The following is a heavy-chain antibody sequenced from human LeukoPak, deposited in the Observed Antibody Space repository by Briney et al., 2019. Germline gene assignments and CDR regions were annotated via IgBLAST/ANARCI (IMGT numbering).Heavy chain of an antibody. CDR2: MKPDGSER. V-gene: IGHV3-7*05. CDR1: GLTFSGYW. J-gene: IGHJ6*02. Sequence: GGSLRLSCAASGLTFSGYWMNWVRQAPGKGLEWVANMKPDGSERYYVDSVKGRFTISRDNAKNSLYLQMNSLRAEDTAVYYCARLGRGVAVAGSYYYYGMDVWGQGTTVTVSS. D-gene: IGHD6-19*01. CDR3: ARLGRGVAVAGSYYYYGMDV.